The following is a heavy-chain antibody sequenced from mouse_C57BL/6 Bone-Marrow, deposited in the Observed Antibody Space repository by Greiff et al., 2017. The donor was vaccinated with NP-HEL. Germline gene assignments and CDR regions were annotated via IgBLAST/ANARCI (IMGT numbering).Heavy chain of an antibody. CDR2: IHPDSGST. Sequence: QVQLQQPGAELVKPGASVKLSCMASGYTLTSSWMHWVKQRPGQGLEWIGMIHPDSGSTNYNEKLKSKATLTVDKSSSTAYMQLSSLTSEDSAVYYCARSRDYAMDYWGQGTSVTVSS. V-gene: IGHV1-64*01. J-gene: IGHJ4*01. CDR3: ARSRDYAMDY. CDR1: GYTLTSSW.